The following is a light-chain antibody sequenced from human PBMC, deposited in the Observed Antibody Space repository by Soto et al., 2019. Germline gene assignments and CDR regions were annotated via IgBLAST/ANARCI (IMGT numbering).Light chain of an antibody. V-gene: IGLV2-14*01. Sequence: QSVLTQPASVSGSPGQSITISCTGTSFKNVSWYQQHPGKAPKLMLYGVSKRPSGVSNRFSGSKSGNTASLTISGLQAEDEADYYCSSHTLSRALQVFGTGTKLTVL. CDR2: GVS. CDR3: SSHTLSRALQV. J-gene: IGLJ1*01. CDR1: SFKN.